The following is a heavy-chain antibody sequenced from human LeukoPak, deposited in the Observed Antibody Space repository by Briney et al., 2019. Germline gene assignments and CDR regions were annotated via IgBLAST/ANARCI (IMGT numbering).Heavy chain of an antibody. Sequence: SETLSLTCTVSGGSISNYYWTWIRQPPGKGLEWIGYIYYNGNTNINPSLKSRVTISVDTSKNQFSLKLTSMTAADTAVYYCARDRSYGYFDYWAREPWSPSPQ. CDR3: ARDRSYGYFDY. CDR2: IYYNGNT. V-gene: IGHV4-59*01. D-gene: IGHD5-18*01. CDR1: GGSISNYY. J-gene: IGHJ4*02.